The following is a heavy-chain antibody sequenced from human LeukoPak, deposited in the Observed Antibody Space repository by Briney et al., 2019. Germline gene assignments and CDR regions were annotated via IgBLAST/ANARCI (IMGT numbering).Heavy chain of an antibody. CDR3: ARGYWALYYMDA. CDR2: IYTSGST. D-gene: IGHD2-15*01. V-gene: IGHV4-61*02. CDR1: GGSISSGSYY. J-gene: IGHJ6*03. Sequence: SETLSLTCTVSGGSISSGSYYWSWIRQPAGKGLEWIGRIYTSGSTNYNPSLKSRVTISVDTSKNQFSLKLSSVTAADTAVYYCARGYWALYYMDAWGKGTTVTISS.